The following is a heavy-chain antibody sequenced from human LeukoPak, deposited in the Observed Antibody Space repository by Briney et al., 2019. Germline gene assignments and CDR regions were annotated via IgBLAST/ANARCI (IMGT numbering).Heavy chain of an antibody. CDR1: GFTFSSYS. CDR3: ARDLVKGAWELNDAFDI. Sequence: PGGALRLSCAASGFTFSSYSVHWVRQAPGKGLEWVSSISRSSSYIYYADSVKGRFTISRDNAKNSLYLQMNSLRAEDTAVYYCARDLVKGAWELNDAFDIWGQGTMVTVSS. V-gene: IGHV3-21*01. J-gene: IGHJ3*02. D-gene: IGHD1-26*01. CDR2: ISRSSSYI.